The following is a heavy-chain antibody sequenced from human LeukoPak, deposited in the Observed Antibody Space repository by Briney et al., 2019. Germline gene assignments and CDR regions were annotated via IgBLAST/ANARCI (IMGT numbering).Heavy chain of an antibody. CDR3: ARDELLWFGELFSGTYGMDV. J-gene: IGHJ6*02. CDR1: GGTFSSYA. CDR2: IIPILGIA. V-gene: IGHV1-69*04. Sequence: ASVKVSCKASGGTFSSYAISWVRQAPGQGLEWMERIIPILGIANYAQKFQGRVTITADKSTSTAYMELSSLRSEDTAVYYCARDELLWFGELFSGTYGMDVWGQGTTVTVSS. D-gene: IGHD3-10*01.